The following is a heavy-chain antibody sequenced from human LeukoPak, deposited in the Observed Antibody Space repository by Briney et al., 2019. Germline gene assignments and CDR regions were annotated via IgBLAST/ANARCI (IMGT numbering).Heavy chain of an antibody. CDR2: INQDGSEK. J-gene: IGHJ4*02. V-gene: IGHV3-7*03. Sequence: GGSLRLSCAASGIAFSRFWMSWVCQAPGKGPQWVANINQDGSEKHYVDSVKGRFTISRDNAENSLYLQMNSLRAEDTAVYYCASGGHLDYWGQGALVTVAS. CDR1: GIAFSRFW. D-gene: IGHD3-16*01. CDR3: ASGGHLDY.